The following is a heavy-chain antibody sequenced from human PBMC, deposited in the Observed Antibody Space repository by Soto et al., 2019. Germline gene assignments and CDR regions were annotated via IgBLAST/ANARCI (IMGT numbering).Heavy chain of an antibody. D-gene: IGHD6-13*01. CDR1: GFSLSNAGLG. J-gene: IGHJ5*02. CDR3: ASTSSTSWYWFDP. CDR2: IFSNDEK. V-gene: IGHV2-26*04. Sequence: QVTVKESGPVLVKPTETLTLTCTVSGFSLSNAGLGVSWIRQPPGKALEWLAHIFSNDEKSYSTSLKSRLTISKDTSKSQVVLTMTNMDPVDPATYYCASTSSTSWYWFDPWGQGTLVTVSS.